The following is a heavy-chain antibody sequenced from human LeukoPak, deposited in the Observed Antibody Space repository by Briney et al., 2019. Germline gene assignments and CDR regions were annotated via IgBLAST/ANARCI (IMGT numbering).Heavy chain of an antibody. CDR3: ARAYNYYDSSGYYLGYYFDY. CDR1: GISFSSHG. V-gene: IGHV1-3*02. J-gene: IGHJ4*02. D-gene: IGHD3-22*01. Sequence: PGTSLRLSCAASGISFSSHGMHWVRQAPGQRLEWMGWSNAGNGNTKYSQEFQGRVTITRDTSASTAYMELSSLRSEDMAVYYCARAYNYYDSSGYYLGYYFDYWGQGTLVTVSS. CDR2: SNAGNGNT.